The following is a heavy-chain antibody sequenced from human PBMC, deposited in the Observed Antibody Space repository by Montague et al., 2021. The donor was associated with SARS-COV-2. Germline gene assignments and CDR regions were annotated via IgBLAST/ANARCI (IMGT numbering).Heavy chain of an antibody. CDR2: IYYSGST. CDR1: GGSISSGGYY. J-gene: IGHJ3*02. Sequence: LVKPTQTLTCTVSGGSISSGGYYWSWIRQHPGKGLEWIGYIYYSGSTYYNPSLKSRVTISVDTSKNQFSLKLSSVTAADTAVYYCARVDNLVQGVLPAEDAFDIWGQGTMVTVSS. CDR3: ARVDNLVQGVLPAEDAFDI. V-gene: IGHV4-31*03. D-gene: IGHD3-10*01.